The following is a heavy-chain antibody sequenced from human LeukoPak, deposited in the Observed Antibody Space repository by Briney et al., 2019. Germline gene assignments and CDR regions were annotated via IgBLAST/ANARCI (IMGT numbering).Heavy chain of an antibody. CDR2: ISGDETYT. CDR1: GVTFCSDL. Sequence: GGSLRLSCVASGVTFCSDLMHSICQAPAEGLMWVSQISGDETYTNSADSVKGRFTISRDNAKNTLYLQMNSLRAEDTAIYYCVREDNAFNVWGQGTLVTVSS. J-gene: IGHJ3*01. CDR3: VREDNAFNV. V-gene: IGHV3-74*01.